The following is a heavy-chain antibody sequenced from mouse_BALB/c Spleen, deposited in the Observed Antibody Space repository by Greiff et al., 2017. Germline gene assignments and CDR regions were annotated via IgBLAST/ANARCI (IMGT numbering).Heavy chain of an antibody. Sequence: VQLVESGPELVRPGVSVKISCKGSGYTFTDYAMHWVKQSHAKSLEWIGVISTYYGNTNYNQKFKGKATMTVDKSSSTAYMELARLTSEDSAIYYCARKGNYYAMDYWGQGTSVTVSS. D-gene: IGHD2-1*01. CDR3: ARKGNYYAMDY. J-gene: IGHJ4*01. CDR1: GYTFTDYA. CDR2: ISTYYGNT. V-gene: IGHV1-67*01.